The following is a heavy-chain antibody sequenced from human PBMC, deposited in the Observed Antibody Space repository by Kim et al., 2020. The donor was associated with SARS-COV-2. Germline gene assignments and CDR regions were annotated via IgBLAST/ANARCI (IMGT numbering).Heavy chain of an antibody. Sequence: GGSLRLSCAASGFTVSSNYMSWVRQAPGKGLEWVSVIYSGGSTYYADSVKGRFTISRDNSKNTLYLQMNSLRAEDTAVYYCARARRAGINFDYWGQGSLVTVSS. D-gene: IGHD3-10*01. CDR2: IYSGGST. CDR1: GFTVSSNY. J-gene: IGHJ4*02. CDR3: ARARRAGINFDY. V-gene: IGHV3-53*01.